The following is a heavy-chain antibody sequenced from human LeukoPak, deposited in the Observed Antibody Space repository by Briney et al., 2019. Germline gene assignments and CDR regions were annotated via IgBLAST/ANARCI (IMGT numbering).Heavy chain of an antibody. J-gene: IGHJ4*02. Sequence: ASVTVSCKTSGYTFTGYYMHWVRQAPGQGLEWMGWINPISGGTNYAQKFQGRVTITSDTSISTAYMELTRLRFDDTAMYYFARVEGYCYYVGYWGQGTLVNVSS. CDR1: GYTFTGYY. CDR3: ARVEGYCYYVGY. CDR2: INPISGGT. D-gene: IGHD4-11*01. V-gene: IGHV1-2*02.